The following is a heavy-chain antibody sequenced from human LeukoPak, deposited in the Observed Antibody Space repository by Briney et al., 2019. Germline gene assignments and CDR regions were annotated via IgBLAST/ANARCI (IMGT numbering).Heavy chain of an antibody. CDR2: IYTSGSN. Sequence: SETLSLTCTVSGGSISSYYWSWIRQPAGKGLEWIGRIYTSGSNNYNPSLKSRVTMSIDTSKNQFSLKLMSVTAADTAVYYCARDSGTTGEVKFDPWGQGTLVTVSS. D-gene: IGHD3-10*01. J-gene: IGHJ5*02. CDR1: GGSISSYY. CDR3: ARDSGTTGEVKFDP. V-gene: IGHV4-4*07.